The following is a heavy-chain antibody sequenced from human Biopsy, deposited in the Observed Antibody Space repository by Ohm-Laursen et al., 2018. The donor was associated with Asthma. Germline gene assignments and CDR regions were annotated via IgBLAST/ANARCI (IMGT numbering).Heavy chain of an antibody. CDR3: ARKAGSCISRTCYSLDF. Sequence: SSVKVSCKSLGGTFNTYVIGWVRQAPGQGLEWMGGINTVFGTTTYPQKFQDRVTITADDSTSTVYMELSSLRSEDAAVYYCARKAGSCISRTCYSLDFWGQGTLVTVSS. D-gene: IGHD2-2*01. J-gene: IGHJ4*02. V-gene: IGHV1-69*01. CDR1: GGTFNTYV. CDR2: INTVFGTT.